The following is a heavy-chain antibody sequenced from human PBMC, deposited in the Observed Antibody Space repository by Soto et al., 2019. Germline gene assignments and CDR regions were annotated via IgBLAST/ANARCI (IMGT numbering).Heavy chain of an antibody. D-gene: IGHD6-13*01. V-gene: IGHV4-39*01. CDR2: IYYSGST. CDR3: ARLLAIAAAGIYYMDV. J-gene: IGHJ6*03. Sequence: SETLSLTCTVSGGSISSSSYYWGWIRQPPGKGLEWIGSIYYSGSTYYNPSLKSRVTISVDTSKNQFSLKLSSVTAADTAVYYCARLLAIAAAGIYYMDVWGKGTTVTVSS. CDR1: GGSISSSSYY.